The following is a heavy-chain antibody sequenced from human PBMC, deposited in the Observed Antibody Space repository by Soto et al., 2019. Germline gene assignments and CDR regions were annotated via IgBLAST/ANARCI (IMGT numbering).Heavy chain of an antibody. CDR1: GFTFSGSA. Sequence: EVQLVESGGGLVQPGGSLKLSCAASGFTFSGSAMHWVRQASGKGLEWVGRIRSKANNYATVYAASVKGRFTISRDDSKNTAHLQMNSLKTEDTAVYYCARHALQYCGGDCYLLPYFDLWGRGTLATVSS. J-gene: IGHJ2*01. V-gene: IGHV3-73*02. CDR2: IRSKANNYAT. D-gene: IGHD2-21*02. CDR3: ARHALQYCGGDCYLLPYFDL.